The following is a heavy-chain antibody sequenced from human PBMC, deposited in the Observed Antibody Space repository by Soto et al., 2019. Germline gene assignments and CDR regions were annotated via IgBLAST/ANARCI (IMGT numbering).Heavy chain of an antibody. J-gene: IGHJ4*02. Sequence: GGSLRLSCEASGFTLRNYAMTWVRHAPGKGLECVSLISANDVGTYYAESVKTRFTISTDQSRNTVYLQMDSLRADDTAIYYCAKAKNDYNWDNRPPFDYWGQGTLVTVSS. D-gene: IGHD1-20*01. CDR3: AKAKNDYNWDNRPPFDY. CDR2: ISANDVGT. V-gene: IGHV3-23*01. CDR1: GFTLRNYA.